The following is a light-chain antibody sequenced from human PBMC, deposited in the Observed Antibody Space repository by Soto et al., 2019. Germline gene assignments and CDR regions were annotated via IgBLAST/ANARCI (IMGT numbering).Light chain of an antibody. V-gene: IGLV2-14*01. CDR2: EVS. J-gene: IGLJ3*02. CDR1: SSDIGAYNY. CDR3: SSYTTSRTLV. Sequence: QSALTQPASVSGSPGQSITISCTGTSSDIGAYNYVSWYQQHPNKAPKLMVSEVSNRPSWVSNRFSGSKSGNTDSLTISGLQTEDEADYYCSSYTTSRTLVFGGGTKVTVL.